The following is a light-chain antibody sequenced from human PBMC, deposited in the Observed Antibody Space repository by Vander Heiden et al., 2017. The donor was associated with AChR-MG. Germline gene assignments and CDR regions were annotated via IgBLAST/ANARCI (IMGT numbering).Light chain of an antibody. CDR2: DAS. V-gene: IGKV1-5*01. CDR1: QSISRW. J-gene: IGKJ3*01. Sequence: DIQMTQSPSTLSASGGDRVTITCRARQSISRWLAWYKQKPGKAPKLLIYDASRWESGVPSRFSGSGYGKELTLTISSRQQDDFATYYCQQDKSYSVVTFGHGTKVDIK. CDR3: QQDKSYSVVT.